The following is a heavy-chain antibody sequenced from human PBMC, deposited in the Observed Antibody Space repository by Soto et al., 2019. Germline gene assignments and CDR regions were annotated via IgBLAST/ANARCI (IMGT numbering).Heavy chain of an antibody. D-gene: IGHD2-21*02. Sequence: VGSRRLSCAASGFTFSSDSMGWVRQAPGKGLEWVASISSSGSFVNYADSVKGRFTISRDNAKNSLYLQMRSLRAEDTALYYCVKGLPNFYYYGMDVCGQRTTVTVSS. CDR2: ISSSGSFV. CDR3: VKGLPNFYYYGMDV. J-gene: IGHJ6*02. CDR1: GFTFSSDS. V-gene: IGHV3-21*04.